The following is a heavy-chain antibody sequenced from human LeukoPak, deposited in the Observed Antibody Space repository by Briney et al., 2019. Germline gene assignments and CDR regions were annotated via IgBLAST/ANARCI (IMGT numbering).Heavy chain of an antibody. V-gene: IGHV3-48*01. CDR2: ISTTSSTI. D-gene: IGHD3-3*01. CDR1: GFTFSDYT. CDR3: ARDNRDFWSGYYYFDY. J-gene: IGHJ4*02. Sequence: GGSLRLSCAASGFTFSDYTMNWVRQAPGKGLEWVSYISTTSSTIYYADSVKGRFTVSRDNAENSQFLQMNSLRAEDTAVYYCARDNRDFWSGYYYFDYWGQESLVTVSS.